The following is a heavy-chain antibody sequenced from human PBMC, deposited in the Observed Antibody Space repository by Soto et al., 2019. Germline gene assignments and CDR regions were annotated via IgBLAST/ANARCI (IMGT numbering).Heavy chain of an antibody. V-gene: IGHV3-23*01. CDR3: AKYLVPSSPRDYGMDV. Sequence: PGGSLRLSCAASGFTFISYAMSWVRQAPGKGLEWVSAISGSGGSTYYADSVKGRFTISRDNSKNTLYLQMNSLRAEDTAVYYCAKYLVPSSPRDYGMDVWGQGTTVTVYS. J-gene: IGHJ6*02. CDR1: GFTFISYA. CDR2: ISGSGGST.